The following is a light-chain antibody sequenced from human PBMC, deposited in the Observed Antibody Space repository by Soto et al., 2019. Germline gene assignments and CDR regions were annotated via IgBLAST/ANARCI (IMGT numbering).Light chain of an antibody. J-gene: IGKJ5*01. V-gene: IGKV3-15*01. CDR3: QQYNSWPPIT. CDR2: GAS. CDR1: QSVGSR. Sequence: ETVMTQSPATLSVSPGERAILSCRASQSVGSRLAWYQQKPGQAPRLLIYGASTRATGIPARFSGSGSGTEFTLTISSLQSEDFAVYYCQQYNSWPPITFGQGTRLEIK.